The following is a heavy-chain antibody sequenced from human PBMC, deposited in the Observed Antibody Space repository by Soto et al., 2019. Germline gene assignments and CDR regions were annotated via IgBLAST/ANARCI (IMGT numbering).Heavy chain of an antibody. CDR1: GGSISSYY. D-gene: IGHD6-13*01. CDR3: AIALPGSSSSDAFDI. Sequence: TSETLSLTCTVSGGSISSYYWSWIRQPAGKGLEWIGRIYTSGSTNYNPSLKSRVTMSVDTSKNQFSLKLSSVTAADTAVYYCAIALPGSSSSDAFDIWGQGTMVTVSS. J-gene: IGHJ3*02. CDR2: IYTSGST. V-gene: IGHV4-4*07.